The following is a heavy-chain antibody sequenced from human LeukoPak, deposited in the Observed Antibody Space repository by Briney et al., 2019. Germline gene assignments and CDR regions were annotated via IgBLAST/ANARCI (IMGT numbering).Heavy chain of an antibody. CDR1: GFAFRNYG. CDR3: AREGRGSGSPLDY. V-gene: IGHV3-30*03. CDR2: VSSDGGTL. Sequence: PGGSLRLSCAASGFAFRNYGIHWVRQAPGRGLEWAAVVSSDGGTLYYADSVRGRFSISRDNAKNSLYLQMNSLRAEDTAVYYCAREGRGSGSPLDYWGQGTLVTVSS. J-gene: IGHJ4*02. D-gene: IGHD1-26*01.